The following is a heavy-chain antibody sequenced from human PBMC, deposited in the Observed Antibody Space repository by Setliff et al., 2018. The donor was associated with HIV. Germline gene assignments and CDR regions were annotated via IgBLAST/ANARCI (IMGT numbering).Heavy chain of an antibody. V-gene: IGHV1-69*06. D-gene: IGHD3-22*01. CDR3: ARVHDGTTTGAFDI. CDR1: GGTFSSYA. J-gene: IGHJ3*02. CDR2: IIPIFGTA. Sequence: AASVKVSCKASGGTFSSYAISWVRQAPGQGLEWMGGIIPIFGTANYAQKFEGRVAMTADTSTNNVHMYLSSLRSEDTAVYYCARVHDGTTTGAFDIWGQGTLVTVSS.